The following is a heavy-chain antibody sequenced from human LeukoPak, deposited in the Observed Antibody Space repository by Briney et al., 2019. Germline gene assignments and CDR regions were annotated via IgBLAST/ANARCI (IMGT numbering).Heavy chain of an antibody. CDR2: IYHSGST. CDR3: ATTYYDFWSGYYTGINYFDY. Sequence: SETLSLTCTVSGDSINNYHWSWIRQPPGKRLEWIGYIYHSGSTNNNPSLNSRVTISVDTSKNQFSLKLSSVTAADTAVYYCATTYYDFWSGYYTGINYFDYWGQGTLVTVSS. J-gene: IGHJ4*02. D-gene: IGHD3-3*01. V-gene: IGHV4-59*12. CDR1: GDSINNYH.